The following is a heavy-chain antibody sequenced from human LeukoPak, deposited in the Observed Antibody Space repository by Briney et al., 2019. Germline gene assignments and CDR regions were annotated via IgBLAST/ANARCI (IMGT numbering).Heavy chain of an antibody. V-gene: IGHV3-23*01. CDR2: ISGSGGST. D-gene: IGHD4-23*01. J-gene: IGHJ4*02. CDR3: ARDSPLYGGNPFDY. CDR1: GFTFSSYA. Sequence: GGSLRLSCAASGFTFSSYAMSWVRQAPGKGLGWVSAISGSGGSTYYADSVKGRFTISRDNAKNSLYLQMNSLGAEDTAVYYCARDSPLYGGNPFDYWGQGTLVTVSS.